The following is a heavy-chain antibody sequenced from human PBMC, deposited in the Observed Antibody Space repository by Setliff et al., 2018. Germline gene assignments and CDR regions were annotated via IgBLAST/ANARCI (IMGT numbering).Heavy chain of an antibody. J-gene: IGHJ4*02. CDR3: ARYDSSGYSENYYFDY. Sequence: SETLSLTCTVSGGSISTTDYYWGWIRQPPGKGLEWIGCVYYSGNTYYSPSLKSRVTMFVDTSKNQFSLMLCSVTAADTAICYCARYDSSGYSENYYFDYWGQGTLVTVSS. V-gene: IGHV4-39*07. D-gene: IGHD3-22*01. CDR2: VYYSGNT. CDR1: GGSISTTDYY.